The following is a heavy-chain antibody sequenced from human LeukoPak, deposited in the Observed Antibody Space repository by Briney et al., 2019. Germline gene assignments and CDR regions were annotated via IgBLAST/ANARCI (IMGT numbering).Heavy chain of an antibody. CDR2: IYHSGST. V-gene: IGHV4-4*02. CDR1: GGSISSSNW. Sequence: PSETLSLTCAVSGGSISSSNWWSWVRQPPGKGLEWIGEIYHSGSTNYNPSLKSRVTISVDTSKNQFSLKLSSVTAADTAVYYCARESFGYSSGWQPNWGQGTLVTVSS. CDR3: ARESFGYSSGWQPN. J-gene: IGHJ4*02. D-gene: IGHD6-19*01.